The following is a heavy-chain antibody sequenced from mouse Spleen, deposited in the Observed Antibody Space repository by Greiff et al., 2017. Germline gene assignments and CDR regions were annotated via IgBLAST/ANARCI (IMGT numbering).Heavy chain of an antibody. CDR2: IHPNSGST. V-gene: IGHV1-64*01. J-gene: IGHJ1*03. CDR1: GYTFTSYW. Sequence: VQLQQPGAELVKPGASVKLSCKASGYTFTSYWMHWVKQRPGQGLEWIGMIHPNSGSTNYNEKFKSKATLTVDKSSSTAYMQLSSLTSEDSAVYYCARTGTREWYFDVWGTGTTVTVSS. D-gene: IGHD4-1*01. CDR3: ARTGTREWYFDV.